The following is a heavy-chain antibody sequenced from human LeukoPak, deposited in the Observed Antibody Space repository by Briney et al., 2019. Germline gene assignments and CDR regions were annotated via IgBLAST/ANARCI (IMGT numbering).Heavy chain of an antibody. CDR3: ARISASRDIDY. J-gene: IGHJ4*02. CDR2: ISSSSSYT. V-gene: IGHV3-11*03. D-gene: IGHD5-24*01. Sequence: NPGGSLRLSCAASGFTFSDYYMSWIRQAPGKGLEWVSYISSSSSYTDYADSVKGRFAISRDNAKSSLYLQMNSLRAEDTAVYYCARISASRDIDYWGQGTLVTVSS. CDR1: GFTFSDYY.